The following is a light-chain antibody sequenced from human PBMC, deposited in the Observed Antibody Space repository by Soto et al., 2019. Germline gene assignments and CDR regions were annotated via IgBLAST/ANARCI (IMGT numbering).Light chain of an antibody. CDR3: QSYDSSLNGYV. CDR1: SSDIGTYNY. CDR2: EVT. Sequence: QSVLSQPASVSGSPGQSITISCTGTSSDIGTYNYVSWYQQHPGKAPKVMIYEVTNRPSGVSNRFSGSKSGNTASLTISGLQAEDEAEYYCQSYDSSLNGYVFGTGTKLTVL. V-gene: IGLV2-14*01. J-gene: IGLJ1*01.